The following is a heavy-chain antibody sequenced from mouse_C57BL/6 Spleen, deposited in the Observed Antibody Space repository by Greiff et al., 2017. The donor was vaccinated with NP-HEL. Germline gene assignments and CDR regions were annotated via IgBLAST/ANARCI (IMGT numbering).Heavy chain of an antibody. J-gene: IGHJ2*01. D-gene: IGHD2-5*01. CDR3: ARVGSNYYFDY. CDR2: IDPSDSYT. CDR1: GYTFTSYW. Sequence: VQLQQPGAELVMPGASVKLSCKASGYTFTSYWMHWVKQRPGQGLEWIGEIDPSDSYTNYNQKFKGKSTLTVDKSSSTAYMQLSSLTSEDSAVYYCARVGSNYYFDYWGKGTTLTVSS. V-gene: IGHV1-69*01.